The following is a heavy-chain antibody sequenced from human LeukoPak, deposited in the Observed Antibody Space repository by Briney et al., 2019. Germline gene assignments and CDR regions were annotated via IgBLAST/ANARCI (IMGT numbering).Heavy chain of an antibody. CDR3: AREEYDSSGYSDS. CDR1: GGSFSGYY. Sequence: SDTLSLTCAVYGGSFSGYYWSWIRQPPGKGLEWIGEIDHSGSTNYNPSLKSRVTISVDTSKKQFSLKLSSVTAADTAVYYCAREEYDSSGYSDSWGQGTLVTVSS. V-gene: IGHV4-34*01. D-gene: IGHD3-22*01. J-gene: IGHJ4*02. CDR2: IDHSGST.